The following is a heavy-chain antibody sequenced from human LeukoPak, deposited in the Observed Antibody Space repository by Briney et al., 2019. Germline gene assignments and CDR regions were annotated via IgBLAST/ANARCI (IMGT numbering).Heavy chain of an antibody. CDR1: GFALRSHW. J-gene: IGHJ6*02. Sequence: GGSLRLSCAASGFALRSHWMTWVRQVPGRGPEWVANVNRDGSETYYLDSVRGRFTISKDNAKNSLYLQMNSLRAEDTALYHCARNNGMDVWGQGTTVIVSS. CDR3: ARNNGMDV. CDR2: VNRDGSET. V-gene: IGHV3-7*03.